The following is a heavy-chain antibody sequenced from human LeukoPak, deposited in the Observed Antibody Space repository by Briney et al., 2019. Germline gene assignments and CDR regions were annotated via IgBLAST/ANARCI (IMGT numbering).Heavy chain of an antibody. J-gene: IGHJ4*02. V-gene: IGHV1-2*02. CDR1: GYTFTGYY. CDR2: INPNSGGT. D-gene: IGHD6-19*01. CDR3: ARVTAVAGTLNY. Sequence: ASVKVSCKASGYTFTGYYMHWLRQAPGQGLEWMGWINPNSGGTNYAQKFQGRVTMTRDTSISTAYMELSRLRSDDTAVYYCARVTAVAGTLNYWGQGTLVTVSS.